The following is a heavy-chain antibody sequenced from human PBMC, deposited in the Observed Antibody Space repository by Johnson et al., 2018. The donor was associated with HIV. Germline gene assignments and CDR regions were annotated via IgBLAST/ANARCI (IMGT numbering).Heavy chain of an antibody. CDR1: GFTFDDYG. J-gene: IGHJ3*02. V-gene: IGHV3-20*04. D-gene: IGHD3-22*01. Sequence: VQLVESGGGVVRPGGSLRLSCVASGFTFDDYGMSWVRQAPGKGLEWVSGINWNGGSTGYADSVKGRFTISRDNANNSLYLQMNSLRAEETALYYCAKYYYDSSGRYMTYAFDMWGQGTMVIVSS. CDR2: INWNGGST. CDR3: AKYYYDSSGRYMTYAFDM.